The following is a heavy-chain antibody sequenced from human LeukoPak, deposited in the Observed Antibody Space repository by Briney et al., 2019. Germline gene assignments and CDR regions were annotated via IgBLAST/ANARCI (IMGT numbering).Heavy chain of an antibody. D-gene: IGHD2-2*01. CDR1: GFTFSRSD. V-gene: IGHV3-23*01. CDR3: AKSHCSRFSCSRVDH. Sequence: PGGSLRLSCAASGFTFSRSDMSWIRQTPGKGLEWVSATSSSGGNTFTADSVKGRFTISRDNSKNTVFLQMNSLRVEDTAVYYCAKSHCSRFSCSRVDHWGQGTLVTVSS. J-gene: IGHJ4*02. CDR2: TSSSGGNT.